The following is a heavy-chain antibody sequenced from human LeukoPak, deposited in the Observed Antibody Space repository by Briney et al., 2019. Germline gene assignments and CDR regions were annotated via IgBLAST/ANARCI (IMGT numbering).Heavy chain of an antibody. D-gene: IGHD3-22*01. J-gene: IGHJ4*02. CDR1: RFTFSSYG. V-gene: IGHV3-30*18. CDR3: AKSYYDSSGYYFDY. Sequence: GRSLRLSCAASRFTFSSYGMHWVRQAPGEGLEWVAVISYDGSNKYYADSVKGRFTISRDNSKNTLYLQMNSLRAEDTAVYYCAKSYYDSSGYYFDYWGQGTLVTVSS. CDR2: ISYDGSNK.